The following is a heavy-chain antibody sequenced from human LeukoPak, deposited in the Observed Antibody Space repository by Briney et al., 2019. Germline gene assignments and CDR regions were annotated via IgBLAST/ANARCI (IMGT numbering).Heavy chain of an antibody. CDR3: ANAYGSGSYYPPNFDY. V-gene: IGHV3-23*01. D-gene: IGHD3-10*01. J-gene: IGHJ4*02. CDR1: GFTFSSYA. CDR2: ISGSGGST. Sequence: GGSLRLSCAASGFTFSSYAMSWVRQAPGKGLEWASAISGSGGSTYYADSVKGRFTISRDNSKNTLYLQMNSLRAEDTAVYYCANAYGSGSYYPPNFDYWGQGTLVTVSS.